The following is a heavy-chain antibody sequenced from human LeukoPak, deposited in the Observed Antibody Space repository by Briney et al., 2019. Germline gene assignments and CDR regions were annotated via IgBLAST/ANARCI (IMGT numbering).Heavy chain of an antibody. CDR1: GLTFSSYS. V-gene: IGHV3-48*02. J-gene: IGHJ3*02. CDR2: ISSSSSTI. D-gene: IGHD3-22*01. CDR3: ARLDSSGPHI. Sequence: GGSLRLSCAASGLTFSSYSMNWVRQAPGKGLEWVSCISSSSSTIYYADSVKGRFTISRDNVKNSLYLQMNSLRDEDTAVYYCARLDSSGPHIWGQGTMVTVSS.